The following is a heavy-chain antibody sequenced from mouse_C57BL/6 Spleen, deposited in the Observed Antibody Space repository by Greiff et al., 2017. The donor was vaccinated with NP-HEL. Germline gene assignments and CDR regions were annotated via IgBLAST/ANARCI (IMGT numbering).Heavy chain of an antibody. D-gene: IGHD1-1*01. CDR2: ISDGGSYT. CDR1: GFTFSSYA. Sequence: EVKVVESGGGLVKPGGSLKLSCAASGFTFSSYAMSWVRQTPEKRLEWVATISDGGSYTYYPDNVKGRFTISRDNAKNNLYLQMSHLKSEDTAMYYCAREDGSSPVYFDYWGQGTTLTVSS. V-gene: IGHV5-4*01. CDR3: AREDGSSPVYFDY. J-gene: IGHJ2*01.